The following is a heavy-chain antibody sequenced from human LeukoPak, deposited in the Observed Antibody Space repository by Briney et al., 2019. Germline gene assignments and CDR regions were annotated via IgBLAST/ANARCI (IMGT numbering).Heavy chain of an antibody. Sequence: GGSLRLSCAASGLTFSNYWMHWVRQAPGKGLVWVSRINSDGSSTSYADSVKGRFTISRDNAKNTLYLQMNSLRAEDTAVYYCARVSSGSYFGYYNYYMDVWGKGTTVTVSS. D-gene: IGHD1-26*01. CDR2: INSDGSST. J-gene: IGHJ6*03. V-gene: IGHV3-74*01. CDR1: GLTFSNYW. CDR3: ARVSSGSYFGYYNYYMDV.